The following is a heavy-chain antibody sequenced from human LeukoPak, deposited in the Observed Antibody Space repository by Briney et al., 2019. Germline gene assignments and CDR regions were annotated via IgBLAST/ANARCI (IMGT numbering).Heavy chain of an antibody. J-gene: IGHJ3*01. CDR3: AREDAVSTDDAFYL. D-gene: IGHD1-1*01. CDR1: GGSISSSSYC. CDR2: IYFSGST. V-gene: IGHV4-39*07. Sequence: SETLSLTCTVSGGSISSSSYCWGWIRHPPGKGLEWIVSIYFSGSTSHHPSLNSRATISIDTSKNQFSLSLSAVTAADTAMYYCAREDAVSTDDAFYLWGQGTMVTVS.